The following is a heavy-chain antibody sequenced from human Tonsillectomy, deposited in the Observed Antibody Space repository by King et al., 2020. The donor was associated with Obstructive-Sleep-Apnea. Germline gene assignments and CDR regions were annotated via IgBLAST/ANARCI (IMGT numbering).Heavy chain of an antibody. D-gene: IGHD2-21*01. CDR3: ARDPVVKNGISRRSWFDP. V-gene: IGHV3-30-3*01. J-gene: IGHJ5*02. CDR1: GLTFSTYV. CDR2: ISHDGNTK. Sequence: VQLVESGGGVVQPGRSLRLSCAASGLTFSTYVMHWVRQAPGKGLEWVGVISHDGNTKYFADSVKGRFTLSRDNSQNTVYLQMNSLRDEDTAVYYCARDPVVKNGISRRSWFDPWGQGTLVTVSS.